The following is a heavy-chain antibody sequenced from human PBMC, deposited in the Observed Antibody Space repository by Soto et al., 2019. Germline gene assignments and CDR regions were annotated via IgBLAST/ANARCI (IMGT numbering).Heavy chain of an antibody. J-gene: IGHJ4*02. CDR3: ARGHGSWYAEEAASYFDY. CDR1: GGSFSGYY. V-gene: IGHV4-34*01. CDR2: INHSGST. D-gene: IGHD2-8*01. Sequence: SETLSLTCAVYGGSFSGYYWSWIRQPPGKGLEWIGEINHSGSTNYNPSLKSRVTISVDTSKNQFSLKLSSVTAADTAVYYCARGHGSWYAEEAASYFDYWGQGTLVTVSS.